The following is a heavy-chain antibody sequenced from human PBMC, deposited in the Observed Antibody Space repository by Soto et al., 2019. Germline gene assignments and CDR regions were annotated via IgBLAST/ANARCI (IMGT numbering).Heavy chain of an antibody. V-gene: IGHV4-30-4*01. CDR3: ARVHGSGSYYANWFDP. J-gene: IGHJ5*02. CDR2: IYYSGST. CDR1: GGSISSGDYY. D-gene: IGHD3-10*01. Sequence: SETLSLTCTVSGGSISSGDYYWSWIRQPPGKGLEWIGYIYYSGSTYYNPSLKSRVTISVDTSKNQFSLKLSSVTAADTAVYYCARVHGSGSYYANWFDPWGQGTLVTVSS.